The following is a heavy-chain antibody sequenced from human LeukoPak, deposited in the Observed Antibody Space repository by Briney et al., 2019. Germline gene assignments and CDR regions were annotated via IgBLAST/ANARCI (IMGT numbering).Heavy chain of an antibody. CDR3: ARDYDFSSLYYYMDV. V-gene: IGHV4-61*09. J-gene: IGHJ6*03. Sequence: SETLSLTCTVSGASISSTSYCWGWIRQPAGKGLEWIGHIHTSGSTNYNPSLKSRVTISVDTSKNQFSLKLSSVTAADTAMHYCARDYDFSSLYYYMDVWGKGTTVTVSS. D-gene: IGHD3-3*01. CDR2: IHTSGST. CDR1: GASISSTSYC.